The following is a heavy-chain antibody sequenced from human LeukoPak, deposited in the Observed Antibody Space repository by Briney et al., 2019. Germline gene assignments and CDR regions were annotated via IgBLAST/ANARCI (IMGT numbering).Heavy chain of an antibody. D-gene: IGHD2-2*01. V-gene: IGHV3-30*02. CDR1: GFTISNYI. CDR2: TTYDGSDK. J-gene: IGHJ4*02. Sequence: PAGSLTLTCPVSGFTISNYIIYWVCQAQGKGLEWVAFTTYDGSDKYYADSVEGRFTISRYNSKNTLYFQMNRLRAEDTAVYYCAKDGASTCLCVSWGERTLVTVSS. CDR3: AKDGASTCLCVS.